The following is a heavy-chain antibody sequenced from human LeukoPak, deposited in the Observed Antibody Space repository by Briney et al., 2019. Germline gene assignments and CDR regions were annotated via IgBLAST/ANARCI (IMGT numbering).Heavy chain of an antibody. Sequence: SETLSLTCTVSGGSISSYYWSWIRQPPGKGLEWIGYIYYSGSTNYNPSLKSRVTISVDTSKNQFSLKLSSVTAADTAVYYCARLSSSSWYDDYYYYYMDVWGKGTTVTTSS. J-gene: IGHJ6*03. V-gene: IGHV4-59*01. CDR2: IYYSGST. CDR1: GGSISSYY. D-gene: IGHD6-13*01. CDR3: ARLSSSSWYDDYYYYYMDV.